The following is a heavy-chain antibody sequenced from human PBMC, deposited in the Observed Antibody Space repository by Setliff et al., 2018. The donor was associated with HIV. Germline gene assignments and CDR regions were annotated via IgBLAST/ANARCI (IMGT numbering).Heavy chain of an antibody. CDR2: INPNSGGT. D-gene: IGHD2-8*01. J-gene: IGHJ3*02. CDR3: ASKVHCTNGVCLDAFDI. V-gene: IGHV1-2*05. CDR1: GGTFSSYA. Sequence: ASVKVSCKASGGTFSSYAISWVRQAPGQGLEWMGRINPNSGGTNYVQKFQGRVTMTRDRSVSTAYMELSRLRSDDTGVYYCASKVHCTNGVCLDAFDIWGQGTMVTVSS.